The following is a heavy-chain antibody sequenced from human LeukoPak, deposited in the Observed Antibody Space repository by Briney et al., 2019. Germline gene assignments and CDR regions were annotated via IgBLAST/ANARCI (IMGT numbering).Heavy chain of an antibody. J-gene: IGHJ4*02. Sequence: SGGSLRLSCAASGFTFSIYAMSWVRQAPGKGLEWVSAISGSGGSTYYADSVKGRFTISRDNSKNTLYLQMNSLRAEDTAVYYCAKVMTRTMVRGVPPSDYWGQGTLVTVSS. CDR3: AKVMTRTMVRGVPPSDY. V-gene: IGHV3-23*01. CDR1: GFTFSIYA. CDR2: ISGSGGST. D-gene: IGHD3-10*01.